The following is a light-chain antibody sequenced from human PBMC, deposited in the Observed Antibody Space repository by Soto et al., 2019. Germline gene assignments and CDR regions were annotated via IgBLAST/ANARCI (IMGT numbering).Light chain of an antibody. J-gene: IGKJ1*01. CDR2: QAS. Sequence: DIQMTQSPSTLSASVGDRVTITCRASQSISHSLAWYPQKPGKAPTLLIFQASSLERGIPSRFSGSGSGTEFTLTISSLQPDDFATYYCQHDYDFPWTFGQGTTVEI. V-gene: IGKV1-5*03. CDR3: QHDYDFPWT. CDR1: QSISHS.